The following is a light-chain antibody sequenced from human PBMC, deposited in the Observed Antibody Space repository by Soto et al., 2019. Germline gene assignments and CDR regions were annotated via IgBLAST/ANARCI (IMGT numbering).Light chain of an antibody. CDR1: QSVSYW. J-gene: IGKJ3*01. V-gene: IGKV1-5*01. CDR3: QQYGFS. CDR2: DAS. Sequence: DIQMTQSPSTLSASVGDRVTITCRASQSVSYWLAWYQQKPGMAPKLLIHDASSLESGVPSRFRGSGSGKEFTRTISSLQPDDFATYYCQQYGFSFGPGTKVEI.